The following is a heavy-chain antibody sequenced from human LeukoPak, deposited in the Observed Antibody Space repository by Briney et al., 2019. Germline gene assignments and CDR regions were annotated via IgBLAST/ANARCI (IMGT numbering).Heavy chain of an antibody. V-gene: IGHV3-64*04. D-gene: IGHD3-10*02. Sequence: GGSLRLSCTASGSTFSSYAMHWVRQAPGKGLEYVSTITSNGGSTYYANSVKGRFTISRDNAKNSLYLQMNSLRAEDTAVYYCAELGITMIGGVWGKGTTVTISS. CDR3: AELGITMIGGV. J-gene: IGHJ6*04. CDR1: GSTFSSYA. CDR2: ITSNGGST.